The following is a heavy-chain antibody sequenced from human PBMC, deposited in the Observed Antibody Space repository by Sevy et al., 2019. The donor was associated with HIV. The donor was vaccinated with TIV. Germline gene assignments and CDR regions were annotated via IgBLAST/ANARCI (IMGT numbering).Heavy chain of an antibody. CDR3: ARGGSSPHYYYGMDV. J-gene: IGHJ6*02. D-gene: IGHD6-13*01. CDR1: GYTFTSYG. CDR2: ISAYNGNT. V-gene: IGHV1-18*01. Sequence: ASVKVSCKASGYTFTSYGISWVRQAPGQGLEWMGWISAYNGNTNYVQKLQGRVTMTTDTSTSTAYMELRSLRSDDTAVYYCARGGSSPHYYYGMDVWGQGTTVTVSS.